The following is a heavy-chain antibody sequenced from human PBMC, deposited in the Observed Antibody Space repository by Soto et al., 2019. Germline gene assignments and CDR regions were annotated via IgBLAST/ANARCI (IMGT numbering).Heavy chain of an antibody. CDR3: ARLTTVPTLPVY. CDR2: IYYIGST. D-gene: IGHD4-17*01. V-gene: IGHV4-31*03. CDR1: GGSISSGGYY. J-gene: IGHJ4*02. Sequence: PSETLSLTCTVSGGSISSGGYYWSWIRQHPGKGLEWIGYIYYIGSTYYNPSLKSRVTISVDTSKNQFSLKLSSVTAADTAVYYCARLTTVPTLPVYWGQGTLVTVSS.